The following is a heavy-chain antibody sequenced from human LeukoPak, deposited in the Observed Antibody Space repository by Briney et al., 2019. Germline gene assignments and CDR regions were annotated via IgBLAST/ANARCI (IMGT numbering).Heavy chain of an antibody. Sequence: GGSLRLSCEASGFTFGSYAMYWVRQGPGKGLEWVAGIFGSGGSPHYADSVKGRLTISRDNSQNMVYLHINSLRAEDTAVYYCAKKTGATLIRGVKFYMDVWGKGTTVTVSS. CDR2: IFGSGGSP. D-gene: IGHD3-10*01. V-gene: IGHV3-23*01. J-gene: IGHJ6*03. CDR1: GFTFGSYA. CDR3: AKKTGATLIRGVKFYMDV.